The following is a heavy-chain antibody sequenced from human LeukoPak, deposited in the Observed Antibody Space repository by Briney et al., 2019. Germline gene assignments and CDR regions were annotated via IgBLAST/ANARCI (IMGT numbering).Heavy chain of an antibody. CDR1: GFTFSSYA. D-gene: IGHD2-15*01. V-gene: IGHV3-23*01. CDR2: ISGSGGST. J-gene: IGHJ4*02. Sequence: GGSLRLSCAASGFTFSSYAMSWLRQAPGKGLEWVSAISGSGGSTYYADSVKGRFTISRDNSKNTLYLQMNSLRAEDTAVYYCAKDRGVVVVAATPVDYWGQGTLVTVSS. CDR3: AKDRGVVVVAATPVDY.